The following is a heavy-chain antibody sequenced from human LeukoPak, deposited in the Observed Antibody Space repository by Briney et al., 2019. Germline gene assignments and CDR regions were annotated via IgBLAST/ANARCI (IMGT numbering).Heavy chain of an antibody. V-gene: IGHV3-15*01. CDR2: IKSKIDGGTT. CDR1: GFTFSNAW. Sequence: GGSLRLSCAASGFTFSNAWMTWVRQAPGKGLEWVGRIKSKIDGGTTDYAAPVKGRFTISTDDSKNTLYLQMNSLETEDTAVYYCTTALRWERSHGDYWGQGTLVTVSS. J-gene: IGHJ4*02. CDR3: TTALRWERSHGDY. D-gene: IGHD1-26*01.